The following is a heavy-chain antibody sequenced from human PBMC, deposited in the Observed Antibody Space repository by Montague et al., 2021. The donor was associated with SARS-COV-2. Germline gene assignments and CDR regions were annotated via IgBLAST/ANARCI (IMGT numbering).Heavy chain of an antibody. V-gene: IGHV4-4*02. CDR3: VRKTSGYHPFDD. CDR2: IYHSGST. J-gene: IGHJ4*02. CDR1: GGSISSINW. D-gene: IGHD1-14*01. Sequence: SETLSLTCVVSGGSISSINWWSWVRQPPGKGLEWIGEIYHSGSTNYNPSLRSRVIISVDKSKNQFSLKLSSVTAADTAVYYCVRKTSGYHPFDDWGQGTLVTVSS.